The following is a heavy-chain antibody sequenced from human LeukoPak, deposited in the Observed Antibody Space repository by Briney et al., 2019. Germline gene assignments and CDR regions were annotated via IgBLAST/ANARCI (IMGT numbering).Heavy chain of an antibody. CDR1: GFTFSSYA. D-gene: IGHD5-18*01. Sequence: GGSLRLSCAASGFTFSSYAMSWVRQAPGKGLEWVSAISGSGGSTHYADSVKGRFTISRDNSKNTLYLQMNSLRAEDTAVYYCAKSSGGIQLWYESFDYWGQGTLVTVSS. J-gene: IGHJ4*02. CDR3: AKSSGGIQLWYESFDY. V-gene: IGHV3-23*01. CDR2: ISGSGGST.